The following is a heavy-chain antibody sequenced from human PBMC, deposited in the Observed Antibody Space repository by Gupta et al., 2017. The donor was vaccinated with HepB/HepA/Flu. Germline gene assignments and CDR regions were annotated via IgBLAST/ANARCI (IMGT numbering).Heavy chain of an antibody. V-gene: IGHV4-4*02. CDR3: ASRIVVVPADRYYYGMDV. J-gene: IGHJ6*02. D-gene: IGHD2-2*01. CDR2: IYHSGST. CDR1: GGSISSSNW. Sequence: QVQLQESGPGLVKPSGTLSLTCAVSGGSISSSNWWSWVRQPPGKGLVWIGEIYHSGSTNYNPSLKSRVTISVDKSKNQFSLKLSSVTAADTAVYYCASRIVVVPADRYYYGMDVWGQGTTVTVSS.